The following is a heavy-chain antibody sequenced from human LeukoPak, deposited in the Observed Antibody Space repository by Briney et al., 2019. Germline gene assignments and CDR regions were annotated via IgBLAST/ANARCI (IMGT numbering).Heavy chain of an antibody. D-gene: IGHD5-18*01. Sequence: GGSLRLSCAASGFTFSSYWMSWVRQAPGKGLEWVAVIWYDGSNKYYADSVKGRFTISRDNSKNTLYLQMNSLRAEDTAVYYCARSYTYGYGYFDYWGQGTLVTVSS. V-gene: IGHV3-33*08. CDR1: GFTFSSYW. CDR2: IWYDGSNK. J-gene: IGHJ4*02. CDR3: ARSYTYGYGYFDY.